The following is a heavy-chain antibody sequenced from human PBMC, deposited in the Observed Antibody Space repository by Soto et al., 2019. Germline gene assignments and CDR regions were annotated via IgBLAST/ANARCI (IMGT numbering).Heavy chain of an antibody. CDR2: IYWDNDR. V-gene: IGHV2-5*02. D-gene: IGHD3-10*01. CDR3: AHRVTSSGSGDGGWFDS. Sequence: QITLKESGPTLVEPTQTLTLTCSFSGFSLTNSGVGVGWFRQAPGKALECLGIIYWDNDRRYNPSLKTRLTITKNPSKNQLVLTMTYREPGDTGTYYCAHRVTSSGSGDGGWFDSGGQGTPVTVS. CDR1: GFSLTNSGVG. J-gene: IGHJ5*01.